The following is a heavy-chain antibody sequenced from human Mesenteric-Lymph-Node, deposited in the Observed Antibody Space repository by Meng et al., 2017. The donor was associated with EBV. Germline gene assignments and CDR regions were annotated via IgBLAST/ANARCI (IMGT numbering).Heavy chain of an antibody. D-gene: IGHD3-22*01. V-gene: IGHV1-69*06. CDR3: ARGAYDSGGYHNYYYYHMDV. Sequence: QVQVVQSGAEVKKPGSSVKVSCKASGGTFSSFPFSWVRQAPGQGLEWMGGIIPVFGTTKYSQNFQGRVTITADKSTSTTYMELRSLRSEDTAVYFCARGAYDSGGYHNYYYYHMDVWGQGSTVTVSS. CDR2: IIPVFGTT. CDR1: GGTFSSFP. J-gene: IGHJ6*02.